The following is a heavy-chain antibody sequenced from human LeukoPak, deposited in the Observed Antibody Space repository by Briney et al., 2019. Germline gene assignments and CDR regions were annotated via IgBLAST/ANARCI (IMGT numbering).Heavy chain of an antibody. V-gene: IGHV3-7*01. CDR3: ARDIPGHDYYDSSGYYSAFDY. CDR1: GFTFSSYW. Sequence: GGSLRLSCAASGFTFSSYWMSWVRQAPGKGLEWVANIKQDGSEKYYVDSVKGRFTISRDNAKNSLYLQMNSLRAEDTAVYYCARDIPGHDYYDSSGYYSAFDYWGQGTLVTVSS. D-gene: IGHD3-22*01. J-gene: IGHJ4*02. CDR2: IKQDGSEK.